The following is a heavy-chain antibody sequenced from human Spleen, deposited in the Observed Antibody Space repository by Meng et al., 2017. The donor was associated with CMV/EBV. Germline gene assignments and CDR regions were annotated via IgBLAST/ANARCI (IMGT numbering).Heavy chain of an antibody. D-gene: IGHD3-10*01. CDR1: GFHFSSYA. CDR3: ASSPRRDLRGWFDP. V-gene: IGHV3-64*01. J-gene: IGHJ5*02. CDR2: ISSNGGST. Sequence: EVQLVAFGGGLVQAGGSLGLSCASSGFHFSSYAMHWVRQAPGKGLEYVSAISSNGGSTYYANSVKGRFTISRDNSKNTLYLQMGSLRAEDMAVYYCASSPRRDLRGWFDPWGQGTLVTVSS.